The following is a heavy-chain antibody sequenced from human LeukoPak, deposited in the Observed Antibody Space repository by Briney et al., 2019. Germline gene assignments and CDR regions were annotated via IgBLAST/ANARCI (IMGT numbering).Heavy chain of an antibody. D-gene: IGHD5-18*01. Sequence: SETLSLTCTVSGASISSSSYYWGWIRQPPGKGLEWIGNIYYSGSTYYNPSLKSRVTISVDTSKNQFSLKLSSVTAADTAVYYCARVGYSPGIDYWGQGTLVTVSS. V-gene: IGHV4-39*07. CDR2: IYYSGST. CDR3: ARVGYSPGIDY. CDR1: GASISSSSYY. J-gene: IGHJ4*02.